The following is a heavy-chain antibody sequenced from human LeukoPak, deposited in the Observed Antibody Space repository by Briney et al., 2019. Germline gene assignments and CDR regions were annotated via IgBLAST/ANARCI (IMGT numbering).Heavy chain of an antibody. D-gene: IGHD4-17*01. CDR2: LYYGETT. Sequence: SETLSLTCTVSGGPISSYCCSWIRQPPGKGLDWIWYLYYGETTNYNPSLKSRVHISVDTSKNHFSLKLSSVPAADTAVYYCARGGYGDSPFDYWGQGTLVTVSS. CDR1: GGPISSYC. CDR3: ARGGYGDSPFDY. J-gene: IGHJ4*02. V-gene: IGHV4-59*01.